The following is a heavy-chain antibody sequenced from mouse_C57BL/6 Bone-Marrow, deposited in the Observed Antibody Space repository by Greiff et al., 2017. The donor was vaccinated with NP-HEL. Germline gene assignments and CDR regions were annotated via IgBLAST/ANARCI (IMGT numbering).Heavy chain of an antibody. Sequence: DVHLVESGGGLVQPGGSLKLSCAASGFTFSDYGMAWVRQAPRKGPEWVAFISNLAYSIYYADTVTGRFTISRENAKNTLYLEMSSLRSEDTAMYYCARQRYYGSSPYAMDYWGQGTSVTVSS. CDR3: ARQRYYGSSPYAMDY. CDR1: GFTFSDYG. V-gene: IGHV5-15*01. CDR2: ISNLAYSI. J-gene: IGHJ4*01. D-gene: IGHD1-1*01.